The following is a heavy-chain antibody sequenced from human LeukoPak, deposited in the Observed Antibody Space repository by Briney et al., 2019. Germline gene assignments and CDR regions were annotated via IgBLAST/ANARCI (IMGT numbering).Heavy chain of an antibody. CDR2: IIPIFGTA. D-gene: IGHD3-22*01. V-gene: IGHV1-69*13. CDR3: ARDWDNDSSGYYPY. CDR1: GYTFTSYY. Sequence: ASVKVSCKASGYTFTSYYMYWVRQAPGQGLEWMGGIIPIFGTANYAQKFQGRVTITADESTSTAYMELSSLRSEDTAVYYCARDWDNDSSGYYPYWGQGTLVTVSS. J-gene: IGHJ4*02.